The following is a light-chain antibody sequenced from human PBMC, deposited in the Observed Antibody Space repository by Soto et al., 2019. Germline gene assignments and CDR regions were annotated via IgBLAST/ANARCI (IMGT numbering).Light chain of an antibody. J-gene: IGKJ5*01. CDR3: QQYDAWPPGT. CDR1: RSIDTY. Sequence: DIVMTQSPAFLSASPGERVTLSCRASRSIDTYLAWFQHKLGQPPRLLIFGASTRAAGVPPRFSGGGSGTEFTLTIASLRSEDFAVYFCQQYDAWPPGTFGGGTRLEIK. CDR2: GAS. V-gene: IGKV3-15*01.